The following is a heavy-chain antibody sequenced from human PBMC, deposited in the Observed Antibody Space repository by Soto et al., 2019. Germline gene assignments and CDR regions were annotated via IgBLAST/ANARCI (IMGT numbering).Heavy chain of an antibody. CDR3: ARDPYSSSWSHYGMDV. V-gene: IGHV6-1*01. Sequence: QTLSLTCAISGDSVSSNSAAWNWIRQSPSRGLEWLGRTYYRSKWYNDYAVSVKSRITINPDTSKNQFSLQLNSVTPEDTAVYYCARDPYSSSWSHYGMDVWGQGTTVTVSS. D-gene: IGHD6-13*01. J-gene: IGHJ6*02. CDR2: TYYRSKWYN. CDR1: GDSVSSNSAA.